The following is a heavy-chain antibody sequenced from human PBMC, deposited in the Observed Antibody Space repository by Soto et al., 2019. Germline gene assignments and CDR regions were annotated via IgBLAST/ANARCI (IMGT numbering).Heavy chain of an antibody. V-gene: IGHV3-21*01. D-gene: IGHD6-6*01. CDR2: ISSSSSYI. CDR3: ARALSIAAQPHYYYYGMDV. J-gene: IGHJ6*02. CDR1: GFTFSSYS. Sequence: VGSLRLSCAASGFTFSSYSMNWVRQAPWKGLEWVSSISSSSSYIYYADSVKGRFTISRDNAKNSLYLQMNSLRAEDTAVYYCARALSIAAQPHYYYYGMDVWGQGTTVTVSS.